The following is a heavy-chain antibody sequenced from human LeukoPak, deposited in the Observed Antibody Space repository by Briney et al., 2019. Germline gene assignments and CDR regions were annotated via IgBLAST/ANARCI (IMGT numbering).Heavy chain of an antibody. Sequence: PSETLSLTCTVSGGSISSYYWGWIRQPPGKGLEWIGSIYYSGSTYYNPSLKSRVTISVDTSKNQFSLKLSSVTAADTAVYYCARHSGDIVVVVAATPLSWFDPWGQGTLVTVSS. CDR2: IYYSGST. CDR3: ARHSGDIVVVVAATPLSWFDP. V-gene: IGHV4-39*01. CDR1: GGSISSYY. J-gene: IGHJ5*02. D-gene: IGHD2-15*01.